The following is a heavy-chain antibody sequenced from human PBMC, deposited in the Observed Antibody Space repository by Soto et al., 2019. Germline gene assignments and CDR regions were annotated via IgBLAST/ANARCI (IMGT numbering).Heavy chain of an antibody. CDR2: ISSSGSTI. CDR3: VTPSRSGSYMAGLFDY. Sequence: QVQLVESGGGLVKPGGSLRLSCAASGFTFSDYYMSWIRQAPGKGLEWVSYISSSGSTIYYADSVKGRFTISRDNAKNSLYLQMNSLRAEDTAVYYCVTPSRSGSYMAGLFDYWGQGTLVTVSS. J-gene: IGHJ4*02. D-gene: IGHD3-10*01. CDR1: GFTFSDYY. V-gene: IGHV3-11*01.